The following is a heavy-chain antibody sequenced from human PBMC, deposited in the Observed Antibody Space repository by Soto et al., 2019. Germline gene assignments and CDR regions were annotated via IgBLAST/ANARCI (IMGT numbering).Heavy chain of an antibody. D-gene: IGHD4-4*01. V-gene: IGHV3-23*01. CDR3: ANRDNSNYGGFFDY. CDR1: GFTFSSYA. Sequence: EVQLLESGGGLVQPGGSLRLSCAASGFTFSSYAMSCVRQAPGKGLEWVSTISGSGSSTYYADSVKGRFTISRDNSKNTRYLQMNSLRAEDTAIYYCANRDNSNYGGFFDYWGQGTVVTVSS. J-gene: IGHJ4*02. CDR2: ISGSGSST.